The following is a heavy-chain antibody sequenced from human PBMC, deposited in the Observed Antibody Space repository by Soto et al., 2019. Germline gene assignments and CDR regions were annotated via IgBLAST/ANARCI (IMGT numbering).Heavy chain of an antibody. CDR3: ASSLLVGYGLEGESD. D-gene: IGHD5-18*01. V-gene: IGHV1-18*01. Sequence: QVQLVQSGAEVKKPGASVKVSCKASGYTFTSYGISWVRQAPGQGLEWMGWISAYNGNTNYAQKLQGRVTMTTDTSTSTAYMELRGLRSDDTAAYYCASSLLVGYGLEGESDWGQGTLVTVSS. CDR1: GYTFTSYG. CDR2: ISAYNGNT. J-gene: IGHJ4*02.